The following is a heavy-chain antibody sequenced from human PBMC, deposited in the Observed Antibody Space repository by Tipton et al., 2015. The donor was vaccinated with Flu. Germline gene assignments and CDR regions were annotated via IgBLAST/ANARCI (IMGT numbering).Heavy chain of an antibody. J-gene: IGHJ4*02. CDR1: GGTFSSYA. Sequence: QLVQSGAEVKKPGSSVKVSCKASGGTFSSYAISWVRQAPGQGLEWMGGIIPIFGTANYAQKFQGRVTITADESTSTAYMELSSRRSEDTAVYYWAREGAGPAARALDYWGQGTLVTVSS. D-gene: IGHD2-2*01. CDR3: AREGAGPAARALDY. V-gene: IGHV1-69*01. CDR2: IIPIFGTA.